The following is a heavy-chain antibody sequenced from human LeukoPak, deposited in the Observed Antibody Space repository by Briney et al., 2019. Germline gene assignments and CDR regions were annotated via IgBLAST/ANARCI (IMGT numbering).Heavy chain of an antibody. CDR2: ISSSGSTI. CDR3: AKDGITPVRPSVYYYYYMDV. CDR1: GFTFSDYY. D-gene: IGHD3-16*01. J-gene: IGHJ6*03. V-gene: IGHV3-11*04. Sequence: GGYLRLSCAASGFTFSDYYMSWIRQAPGKGLEWVSYISSSGSTIYYADSVKGRFTISRDNAKNSLYLQMNSLRAEDTAVYYCAKDGITPVRPSVYYYYYMDVWGKGTTVTVSS.